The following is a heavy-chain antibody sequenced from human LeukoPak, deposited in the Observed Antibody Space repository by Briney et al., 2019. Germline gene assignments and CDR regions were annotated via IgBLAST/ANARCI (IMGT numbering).Heavy chain of an antibody. V-gene: IGHV4-4*07. J-gene: IGHJ5*02. Sequence: SETLSLTCTVSGGSISSYYWSWIRQPAGKGLEWIGRIYTSGSTNYNPSLKSRVTMSVDTSKNQFSLKLSSVTAADTAVYYCARDPMTTVITAFDPWGQGTLVTVSS. CDR3: ARDPMTTVITAFDP. CDR1: GGSISSYY. D-gene: IGHD4-17*01. CDR2: IYTSGST.